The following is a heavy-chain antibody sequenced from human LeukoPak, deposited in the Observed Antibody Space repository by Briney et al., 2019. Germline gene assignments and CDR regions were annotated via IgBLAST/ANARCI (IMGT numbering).Heavy chain of an antibody. Sequence: SETLSLTCTVSGGSISSYYWSWIRQPPGKGLEWIGYIYTSGSTNYNPSLKSRVTISVDTSKNQFSLKLSSVTAADTAVHYCARRIVGAVGVAFDIWGQGTMVTVSS. CDR3: ARRIVGAVGVAFDI. D-gene: IGHD1-26*01. J-gene: IGHJ3*02. CDR2: IYTSGST. CDR1: GGSISSYY. V-gene: IGHV4-4*09.